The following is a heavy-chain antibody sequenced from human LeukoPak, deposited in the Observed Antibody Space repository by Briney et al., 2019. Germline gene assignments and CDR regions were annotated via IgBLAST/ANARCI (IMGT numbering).Heavy chain of an antibody. CDR2: IIPIFGTA. Sequence: ASVKVSCKASGGTFSSYAISWVRQAPGQGLEWMGGIIPIFGTANYAQKFQGRVTITADKSTSTAYMELSSLRSEDTAVYYCAYMPYSSSWYEPDDYWGQGTLVTVSS. CDR3: AYMPYSSSWYEPDDY. CDR1: GGTFSSYA. D-gene: IGHD6-13*01. V-gene: IGHV1-69*06. J-gene: IGHJ4*02.